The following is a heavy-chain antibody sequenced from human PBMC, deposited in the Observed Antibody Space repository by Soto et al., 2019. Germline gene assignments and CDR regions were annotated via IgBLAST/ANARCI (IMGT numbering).Heavy chain of an antibody. CDR3: AKVVVGAPRHPDFDS. D-gene: IGHD2-15*01. Sequence: NPSETLSLTCTVSGGSINNGDYFWGWIRQPPGKGLEWIGSVYHSGTTNYNPSLKSRVTISVDTSKNQFSLSLRSVTAADTAVYYCAKVVVGAPRHPDFDSWGQGTLVTVSS. CDR1: GGSINNGDYF. CDR2: VYHSGTT. J-gene: IGHJ4*02. V-gene: IGHV4-39*01.